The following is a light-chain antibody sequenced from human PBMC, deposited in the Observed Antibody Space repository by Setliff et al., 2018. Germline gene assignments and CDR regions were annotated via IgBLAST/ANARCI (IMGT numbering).Light chain of an antibody. Sequence: DIVLTQSPDSLAVSLGERATITCKSSQPVLYRSNDLNHLAWYQQKPGQPPKLLIYGASSREFGVPGRFSGSESGTDFALTISNLQAEDVAFYYCQQYYTSPTFGQGTKV. J-gene: IGKJ1*01. CDR2: GAS. CDR1: QPVLYRSNDLNH. CDR3: QQYYTSPT. V-gene: IGKV4-1*01.